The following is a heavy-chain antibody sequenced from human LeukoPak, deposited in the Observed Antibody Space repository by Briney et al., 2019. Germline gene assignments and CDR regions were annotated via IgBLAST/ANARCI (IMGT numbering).Heavy chain of an antibody. CDR2: ISSSGSTI. CDR1: GFTFSDYY. V-gene: IGHV3-11*04. D-gene: IGHD6-6*01. Sequence: GGSLRLSCAASGFTFSDYYMSWIRQAPGKGLEWVSYISSSGSTIYYADSVKGRFTISRDNAKNSLYLQMNSLRAEDTAVYYCAKEDEEYSSSFNYWGQGTLVTVSS. J-gene: IGHJ4*02. CDR3: AKEDEEYSSSFNY.